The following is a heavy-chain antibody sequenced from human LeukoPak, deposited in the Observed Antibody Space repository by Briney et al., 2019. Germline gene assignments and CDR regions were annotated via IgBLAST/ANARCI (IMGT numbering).Heavy chain of an antibody. CDR3: ARDILGRSNGGSNYFGMEV. J-gene: IGHJ6*02. D-gene: IGHD2-15*01. Sequence: GASVKVSCKASGYTFTNYGISWVRQVPGQGLEWMGCINVYIGGAHYAQKFQDRLSMTRDTSINTAYMELSSLRSDDTAVYYCARDILGRSNGGSNYFGMEVWGQGTTVTVSS. V-gene: IGHV1-2*02. CDR2: INVYIGGA. CDR1: GYTFTNYG.